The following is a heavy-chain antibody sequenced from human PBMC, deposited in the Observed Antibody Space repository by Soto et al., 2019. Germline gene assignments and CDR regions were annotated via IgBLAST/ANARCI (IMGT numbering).Heavy chain of an antibody. CDR1: GGTFSSYA. Sequence: SVKVSCKASGGTFSSYAISWVRQAPGQGLEWMGGTIPIFGTANYAQKFQGRVTITADESTSTAYMELSSLRSEDTAVYYCARGQRWLQRFYYYYGMDVWGQGTTVTVSS. CDR2: TIPIFGTA. V-gene: IGHV1-69*13. CDR3: ARGQRWLQRFYYYYGMDV. D-gene: IGHD5-12*01. J-gene: IGHJ6*02.